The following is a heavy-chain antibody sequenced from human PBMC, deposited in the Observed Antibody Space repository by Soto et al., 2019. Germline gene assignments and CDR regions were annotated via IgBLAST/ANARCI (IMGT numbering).Heavy chain of an antibody. Sequence: QITLKESGPTLVKPTQTLTLTCTFSGFSLSTSGVGVGWIRQPPGKALGWLALIYWNDDKRYSPSLKSRLTITKDTSKNQVVLTMTNMDPVDTATYYCAHRRDNWNLYYFDYWGQGTLVTVSS. V-gene: IGHV2-5*01. J-gene: IGHJ4*02. CDR3: AHRRDNWNLYYFDY. D-gene: IGHD1-1*01. CDR1: GFSLSTSGVG. CDR2: IYWNDDK.